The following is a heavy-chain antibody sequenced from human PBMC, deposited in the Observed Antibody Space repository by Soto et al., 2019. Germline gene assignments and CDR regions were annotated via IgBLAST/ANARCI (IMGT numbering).Heavy chain of an antibody. CDR1: GLTFSRYW. CDR3: AKDGYVPGIYHYYGMDV. D-gene: IGHD3-10*01. Sequence: EVQLVESGGGLVQPGGSLRLSCAASGLTFSRYWMHWVRQAPGKGLVWISCINCEGRRTTYADSVKGRFTISRDNAKNTVYLQMNSLRVEDTAVYYCAKDGYVPGIYHYYGMDVWGQGTGVTVSS. CDR2: INCEGRRT. V-gene: IGHV3-74*01. J-gene: IGHJ6*02.